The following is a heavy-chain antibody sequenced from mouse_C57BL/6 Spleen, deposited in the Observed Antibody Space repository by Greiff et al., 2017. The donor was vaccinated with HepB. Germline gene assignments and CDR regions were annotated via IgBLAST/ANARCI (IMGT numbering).Heavy chain of an antibody. V-gene: IGHV1-9*01. CDR2: ILPGSGST. D-gene: IGHD2-2*01. CDR3: ASPYGYDAFAY. Sequence: QVQLQQSGAELMKPGASVKLSCKATGYTFTGYWIGWVKQRPGHGLEWIGEILPGSGSTYYNEKFKGKATFTADTSSNTAYMQLSSLTTEDSAIYYCASPYGYDAFAYWGQGTLVTVSA. J-gene: IGHJ3*01. CDR1: GYTFTGYW.